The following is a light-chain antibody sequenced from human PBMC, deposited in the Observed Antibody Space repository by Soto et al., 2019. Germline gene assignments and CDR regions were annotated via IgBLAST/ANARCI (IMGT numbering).Light chain of an antibody. CDR1: QSVSSY. Sequence: EIVLTQSPATLSLSPGERATLSCRASQSVSSYLAWYQQKPGQAPRLLIYDASNRATGIPARFSGSGSGTDSTLTIGSLEPEDFEVYYCQKPRTWPGFGGGTKVEI. CDR3: QKPRTWPG. J-gene: IGKJ4*02. CDR2: DAS. V-gene: IGKV3-11*01.